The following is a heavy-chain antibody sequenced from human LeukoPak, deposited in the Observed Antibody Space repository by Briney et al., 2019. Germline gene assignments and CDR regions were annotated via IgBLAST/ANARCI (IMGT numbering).Heavy chain of an antibody. D-gene: IGHD4-17*01. CDR2: INHSGST. J-gene: IGHJ4*02. V-gene: IGHV4-34*01. Sequence: SETLSLTCAAYGGSFSGYYWSWIRQPPGKGLEWIGEINHSGSTNYNPSLKSRVTISVDTSKNQFSLKLSSVTAADTAVYYCARATRVTVTTSIDYWGQGTLVTVSS. CDR3: ARATRVTVTTSIDY. CDR1: GGSFSGYY.